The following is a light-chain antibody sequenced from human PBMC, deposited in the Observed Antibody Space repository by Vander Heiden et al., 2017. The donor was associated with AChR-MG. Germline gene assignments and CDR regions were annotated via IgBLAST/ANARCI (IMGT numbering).Light chain of an antibody. J-gene: IGLJ3*02. Sequence: SYVLTQPPSLSVAPGKTARITCDGNNIGNKNVQWYQQRPGQAPVLALYDDSDRPSGIPERFSGSNSGNTATLTISRVEAGDEADYYCQVWDSSSDHLWVFGGGTKLTVL. V-gene: IGLV3-21*03. CDR3: QVWDSSSDHLWV. CDR2: DDS. CDR1: NIGNKN.